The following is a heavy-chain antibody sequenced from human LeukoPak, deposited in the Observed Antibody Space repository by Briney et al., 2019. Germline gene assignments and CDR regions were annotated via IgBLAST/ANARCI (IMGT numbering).Heavy chain of an antibody. Sequence: SETLSLTCTVSGYSISSGYYWGWIRQPPGKGLEWIGSIYHSGSTYYNPSLKSRVTISVDTSKNQFSLKLSSVTAADTAVYYCARSIAAGYFDYWGQGTLVTVSS. CDR2: IYHSGST. CDR3: ARSIAAGYFDY. V-gene: IGHV4-38-2*02. J-gene: IGHJ4*02. CDR1: GYSISSGYY. D-gene: IGHD6-13*01.